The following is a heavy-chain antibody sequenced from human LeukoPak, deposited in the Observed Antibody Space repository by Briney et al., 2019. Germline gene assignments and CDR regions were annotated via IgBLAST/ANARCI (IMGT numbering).Heavy chain of an antibody. V-gene: IGHV3-30-3*01. CDR1: GYTFTNYA. D-gene: IGHD3-16*01. J-gene: IGHJ5*02. CDR3: ARDRQGESNWFDP. Sequence: SCKASGYTFTNYAMHWVRQAPGKGLEWVALISYDGSNKYYADSVKGRFTISRDNSKNTLYLQMNSLRGEDTAVYYCARDRQGESNWFDPWGQGTLVTVSS. CDR2: ISYDGSNK.